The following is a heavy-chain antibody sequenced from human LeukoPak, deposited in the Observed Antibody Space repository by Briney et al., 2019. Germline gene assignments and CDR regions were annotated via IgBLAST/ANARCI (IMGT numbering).Heavy chain of an antibody. V-gene: IGHV4-34*01. J-gene: IGHJ5*02. Sequence: TASETLSLTCTVSGGSISNYYWSWIRQPPGKGLEWIREINRSGSTNYNSSLSLKSRVTISVDTSKNQFSLKLSSVTAADTAVYYCAVSAAALFDPWGQGTLVTVSS. CDR1: GGSISNYY. CDR3: AVSAAALFDP. D-gene: IGHD6-6*01. CDR2: INRSGST.